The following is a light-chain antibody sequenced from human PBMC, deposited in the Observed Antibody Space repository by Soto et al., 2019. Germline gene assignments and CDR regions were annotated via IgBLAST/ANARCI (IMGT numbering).Light chain of an antibody. V-gene: IGKV3-20*01. CDR2: GTS. CDR3: HQYGSSRT. Sequence: EIVLTQSPGTLSLSPGERATLSCRASQSVSSSYLAWYQQKPGQAPRLLIYGTSSRATGIPDRFSGSGSGTDFTLTISRLEPEDFAVYYCHQYGSSRTFGQGTKLEI. CDR1: QSVSSSY. J-gene: IGKJ2*02.